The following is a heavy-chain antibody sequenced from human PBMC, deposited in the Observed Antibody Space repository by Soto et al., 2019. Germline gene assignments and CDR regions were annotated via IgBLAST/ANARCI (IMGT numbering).Heavy chain of an antibody. Sequence: EVELLESGGGIVQPGGSLRVSCVASGFTFRNFVMSWVRQAPGKGLEWVSAIRGTGGETFYADSVKGRFTISRDNSKNTLYLQMNSLRDEDTALYFCAKDRGWGVVSASHDYWGQGTLVTVSS. CDR1: GFTFRNFV. CDR2: IRGTGGET. CDR3: AKDRGWGVVSASHDY. V-gene: IGHV3-23*01. D-gene: IGHD2-21*01. J-gene: IGHJ4*02.